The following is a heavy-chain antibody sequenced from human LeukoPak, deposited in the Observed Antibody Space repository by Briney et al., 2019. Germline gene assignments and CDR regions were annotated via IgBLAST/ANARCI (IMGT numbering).Heavy chain of an antibody. CDR1: GFTFSSYA. CDR2: TSYDCNIT. Sequence: GGWLRLSCAACGFTFSSYARRGVREARRKGGEGVAFTSYDCNITYYTYSVTCRFTISIDNSKNTMYLQMHSLSLEAAAVYYCARADNNKWHNFDYWGQGTLVTVSS. V-gene: IGHV3-30*04. J-gene: IGHJ4*02. CDR3: ARADNNKWHNFDY. D-gene: IGHD1-14*01.